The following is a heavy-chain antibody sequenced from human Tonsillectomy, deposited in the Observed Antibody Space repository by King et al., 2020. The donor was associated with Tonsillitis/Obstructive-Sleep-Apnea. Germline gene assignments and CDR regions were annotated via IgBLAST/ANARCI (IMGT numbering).Heavy chain of an antibody. V-gene: IGHV4-39*01. Sequence: QLQESGPGLVKPSENLSLSFSVSGGSISSSTYYWGWIRQPPGKGLEWIGNIYYSGSTYYNPSLKSRVTISVDTSKNQFSLKLGSVTAADTAVYYCARQYCSIISCQSSREWFDPWGQGTLVTVSS. CDR3: ARQYCSIISCQSSREWFDP. CDR1: GGSISSSTYY. J-gene: IGHJ5*02. D-gene: IGHD2-2*01. CDR2: IYYSGST.